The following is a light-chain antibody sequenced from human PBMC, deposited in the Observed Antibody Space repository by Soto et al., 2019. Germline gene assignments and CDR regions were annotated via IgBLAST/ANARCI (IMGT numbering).Light chain of an antibody. CDR3: CSYAGSRTFV. CDR1: SSDVGAYNL. V-gene: IGLV2-23*01. J-gene: IGLJ2*01. CDR2: EGS. Sequence: QSVLTQPASVSGSPEQSITISCTGTSSDVGAYNLVSWYQQHPGKAPRLIIYEGSKRPSRISHRFSGSKSDNTASLTISGLRAEDEAHYHCCSYAGSRTFVFGGGTKLTVL.